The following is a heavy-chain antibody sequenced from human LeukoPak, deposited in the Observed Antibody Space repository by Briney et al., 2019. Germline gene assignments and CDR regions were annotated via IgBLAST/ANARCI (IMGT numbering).Heavy chain of an antibody. CDR3: ARARGYGVGYFDY. J-gene: IGHJ4*02. CDR1: GGSISSGGYS. CDR2: IYHSGGA. V-gene: IGHV4-30-2*01. Sequence: SETLSLTYAVSGGSISSGGYSWSWIRQPPGMGLEWIGYIYHSGGAYYNPSLKSRVTISVDRSKNQFSLKLSSVTASDTAVYYCARARGYGVGYFDYWGQGTLVTVSS. D-gene: IGHD6-13*01.